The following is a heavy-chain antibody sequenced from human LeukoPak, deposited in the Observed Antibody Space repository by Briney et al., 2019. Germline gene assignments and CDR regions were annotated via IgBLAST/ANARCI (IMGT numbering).Heavy chain of an antibody. CDR2: INHSGST. D-gene: IGHD3-22*01. CDR1: GGSFSDYY. Sequence: PSETLSLTCAVYGGSFSDYYWSWIRQPPGKGLEWIGEINHSGSTNYNPSLKSRVTISVDTSKNQFSLRLSSVTAADTAVYYCARVTFSRYSSGYSHWGQGTLVTVSS. V-gene: IGHV4-34*01. CDR3: ARVTFSRYSSGYSH. J-gene: IGHJ4*02.